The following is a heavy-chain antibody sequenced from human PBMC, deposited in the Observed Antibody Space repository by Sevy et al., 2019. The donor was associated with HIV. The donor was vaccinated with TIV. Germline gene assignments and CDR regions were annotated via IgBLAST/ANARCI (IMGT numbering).Heavy chain of an antibody. J-gene: IGHJ4*02. CDR3: ARDATDRRYFDWLISDY. CDR2: IWYAGSNK. Sequence: GGSLRLSCAASGFTFSSYGMHWVRQAPGKGLEWVAVIWYAGSNKYYADSVKGRFTISRDNSKNTLYLQMNSLRAEDTAVYYCARDATDRRYFDWLISDYWGQGTLVTVSS. CDR1: GFTFSSYG. V-gene: IGHV3-33*01. D-gene: IGHD3-9*01.